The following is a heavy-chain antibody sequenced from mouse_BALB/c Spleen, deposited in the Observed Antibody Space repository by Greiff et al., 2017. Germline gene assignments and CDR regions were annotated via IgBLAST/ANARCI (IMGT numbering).Heavy chain of an antibody. CDR3: ARSNGNYDGYFYAMDY. CDR1: GFTFSSYT. D-gene: IGHD2-3*01. V-gene: IGHV5-17*02. Sequence: EVKLMESGGGLVQPGGSLKLSCAASGFTFSSYTMSWVRQTPEKRLEWVAYISSGSSTIYYADTVKGRFTISRDNPKNTLFLQMTSLRSEDTAMYYCARSNGNYDGYFYAMDYWGQGTSVTVSS. J-gene: IGHJ4*01. CDR2: ISSGSSTI.